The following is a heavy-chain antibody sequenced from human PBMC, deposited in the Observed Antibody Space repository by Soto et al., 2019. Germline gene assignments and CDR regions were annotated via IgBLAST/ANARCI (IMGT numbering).Heavy chain of an antibody. V-gene: IGHV4-30-2*01. J-gene: IGHJ4*02. CDR1: GGSISSGGYS. CDR2: IYHSGST. Sequence: QLQLQESGSGLVKPSQTLSLTCAVSGGSISSGGYSWSWNRQPPGKGLEWIGYIYHSGSTYYNPSPKGRVHISGDRSKNQFSLKLRSGAGADTAVYYCARVPDYWGQGTLVTVSS. CDR3: ARVPDY.